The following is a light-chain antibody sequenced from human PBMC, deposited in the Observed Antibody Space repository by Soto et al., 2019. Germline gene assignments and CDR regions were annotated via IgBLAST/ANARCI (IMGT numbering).Light chain of an antibody. CDR3: SSYTGSNTRV. Sequence: QSVLTQPASVSGSPGQSITISCTGTSSDVGAYNYVSWYQQHPGKATKVMIVDVSNRPSAISNRFSGNKSGNTASLTISGLQAEDEAYYYCSSYTGSNTRVFGGGTKVSVL. CDR2: DVS. CDR1: SSDVGAYNY. V-gene: IGLV2-14*03. J-gene: IGLJ3*02.